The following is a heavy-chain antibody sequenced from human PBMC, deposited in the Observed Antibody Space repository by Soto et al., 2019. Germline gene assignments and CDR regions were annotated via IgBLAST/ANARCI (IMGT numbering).Heavy chain of an antibody. J-gene: IGHJ3*02. Sequence: SVKVSCKASGGTFSSYAISWVRQAPGQGLEWMGGIIPIFGTANYAQKFQGRVTITADESTSTAYMELSSLRSEDTAVYYCARGGVVLVPAAIGPRAFDIWGKGTMVTVAS. V-gene: IGHV1-69*13. CDR1: GGTFSSYA. CDR2: IIPIFGTA. D-gene: IGHD2-2*01. CDR3: ARGGVVLVPAAIGPRAFDI.